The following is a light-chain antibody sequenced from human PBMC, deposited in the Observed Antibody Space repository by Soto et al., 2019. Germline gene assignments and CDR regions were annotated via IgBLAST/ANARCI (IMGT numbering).Light chain of an antibody. CDR3: QQANIFPRT. J-gene: IGKJ1*01. CDR2: AAS. V-gene: IGKV1D-12*01. Sequence: DIQMTQSPSSVSASVGDRVTITCRASQAISTWLAWYQQKPGNAPKLLIYAASNLQTGLPSRFSGSGSGTDFTPTISSLQPEDFATYYCQQANIFPRTFGQGTKVEIK. CDR1: QAISTW.